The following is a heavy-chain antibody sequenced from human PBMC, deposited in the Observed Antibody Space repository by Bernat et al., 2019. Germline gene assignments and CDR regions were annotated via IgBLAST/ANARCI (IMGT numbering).Heavy chain of an antibody. Sequence: QVQLVESGGGVVQPGRSLRLSCAASGFTFSSYGMHWVRQAPGKGLEWVAVIWYDGSNKYYADSVKGRFTISRDNSKNTLYLQMNSLRAEDTAVYYCALSSSGWSGFDPWGQGTLVTVSS. D-gene: IGHD6-19*01. CDR1: GFTFSSYG. CDR2: IWYDGSNK. V-gene: IGHV3-33*01. J-gene: IGHJ5*02. CDR3: ALSSSGWSGFDP.